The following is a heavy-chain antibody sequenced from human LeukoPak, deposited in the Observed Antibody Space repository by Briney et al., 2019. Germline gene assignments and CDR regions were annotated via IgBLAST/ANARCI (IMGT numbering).Heavy chain of an antibody. CDR3: ASYQVGATSGFDY. CDR1: GGSISSRSYY. Sequence: SETLSITCTVSGGSISSRSYYWGWIRQPPGKGLEWIGNIYYSGSTYYNPSLKSRVTISVDTSKNQFSLKLSSVTATDTAVYYCASYQVGATSGFDYWGQGTLVTVSS. D-gene: IGHD1-26*01. J-gene: IGHJ4*02. V-gene: IGHV4-39*01. CDR2: IYYSGST.